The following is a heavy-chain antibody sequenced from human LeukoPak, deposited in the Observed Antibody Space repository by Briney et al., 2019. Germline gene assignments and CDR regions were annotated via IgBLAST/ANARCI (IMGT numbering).Heavy chain of an antibody. CDR1: GGSISGYY. J-gene: IGHJ6*04. V-gene: IGHV4-59*01. Sequence: SETLSLTCTVSGGSISGYYWSWIRQPPGKGLEWIGYIYYSGSTNYNPSLKSRVTISVDTSKNQFSLKLSSVTAADTAVYYCARVPYSSSWYGVTYYYYGMDVWGKGTTVTVSS. CDR3: ARVPYSSSWYGVTYYYYGMDV. D-gene: IGHD6-13*01. CDR2: IYYSGST.